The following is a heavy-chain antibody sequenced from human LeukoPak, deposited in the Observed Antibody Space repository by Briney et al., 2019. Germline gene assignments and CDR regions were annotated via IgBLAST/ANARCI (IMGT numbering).Heavy chain of an antibody. CDR2: ISGSGGSS. V-gene: IGHV3-23*01. D-gene: IGHD2-2*01. CDR3: ARDRMPSSYLGLHL. J-gene: IGHJ6*02. Sequence: GGSLRLSCAASGFTFRSYAMSWVRQAPGKGLEWVSSISGSGGSSYCTGLVKGRFTISRDNSNNILFLQMNSLRAEDTAVYYCARDRMPSSYLGLHLWGQGTTVTVSS. CDR1: GFTFRSYA.